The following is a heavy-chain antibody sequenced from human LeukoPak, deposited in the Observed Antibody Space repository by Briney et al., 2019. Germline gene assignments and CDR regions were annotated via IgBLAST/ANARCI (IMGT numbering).Heavy chain of an antibody. J-gene: IGHJ4*02. V-gene: IGHV4-34*01. CDR1: GGSFSDYY. CDR3: ARGRQLRFLEWLLDY. D-gene: IGHD3-3*01. CDR2: INHSGST. Sequence: PSETLSLTCAVYGGSFSDYYWSWIRQPPGKGLEWIGEINHSGSTNYNPSLKSRVTISVDTSKNQFSLKLSSVTAADTAVYYCARGRQLRFLEWLLDYWGQGTLATVSS.